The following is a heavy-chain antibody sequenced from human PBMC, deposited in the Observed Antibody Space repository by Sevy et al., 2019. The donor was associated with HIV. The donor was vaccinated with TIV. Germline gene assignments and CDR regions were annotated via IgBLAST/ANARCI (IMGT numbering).Heavy chain of an antibody. CDR3: AREGGYTDQGMDV. Sequence: GGSLRLSCAASEFTFSNYDMNWVRQAPGNGVEWVSYISSDSGRICYADSVKGRFTISRDNAKNSLYVQMNRLRAEDTAVYYCAREGGYTDQGMDVWGQGTTVTVSS. V-gene: IGHV3-48*01. CDR1: EFTFSNYD. D-gene: IGHD5-12*01. J-gene: IGHJ6*02. CDR2: ISSDSGRI.